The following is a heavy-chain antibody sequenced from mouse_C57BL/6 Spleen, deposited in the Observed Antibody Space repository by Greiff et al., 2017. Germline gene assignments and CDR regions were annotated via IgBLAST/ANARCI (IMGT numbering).Heavy chain of an antibody. CDR2: INYDGSST. CDR3: ARGSTMVTRWYFDV. Sequence: EVKLMESEGGLVQPGSSMKLSCTASGFTFSDYYMAWVRQVPEKGLEWVANINYDGSSTYYLDSLKSRFIISRDNAKNILYLQMSSLKSEDTATYYCARGSTMVTRWYFDVWGTGTTVTVSS. CDR1: GFTFSDYY. V-gene: IGHV5-16*01. J-gene: IGHJ1*03. D-gene: IGHD2-2*01.